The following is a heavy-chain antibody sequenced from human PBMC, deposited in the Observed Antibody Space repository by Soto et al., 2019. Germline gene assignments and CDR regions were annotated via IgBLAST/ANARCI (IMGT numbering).Heavy chain of an antibody. Sequence: QAGGSLRLSCAASGFTFSSYSMNWVRQAPGKGLEWVSYISSSSSTIYYADSVKGRFTISRDNAKNSLYLQMNSLRDEDTAVYYCAREVVAVAGLWYYYGMDVWGQGTTVTVSS. CDR2: ISSSSSTI. J-gene: IGHJ6*02. CDR3: AREVVAVAGLWYYYGMDV. D-gene: IGHD6-19*01. CDR1: GFTFSSYS. V-gene: IGHV3-48*02.